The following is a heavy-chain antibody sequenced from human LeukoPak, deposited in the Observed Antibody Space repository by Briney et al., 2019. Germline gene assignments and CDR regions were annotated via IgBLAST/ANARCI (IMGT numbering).Heavy chain of an antibody. CDR3: ARQDYYDSSGYYYMDV. CDR2: ISAYNGNT. Sequence: ASVKVSCKASGYTFTSYGISWVRQAPGQGLEWMGWISAYNGNTNYAQKLQGRVTMTRDTSISTAYMELSRLRSDDTAVYYCARQDYYDSSGYYYMDVWGKGTTVTVSS. CDR1: GYTFTSYG. V-gene: IGHV1-18*01. D-gene: IGHD3-22*01. J-gene: IGHJ6*03.